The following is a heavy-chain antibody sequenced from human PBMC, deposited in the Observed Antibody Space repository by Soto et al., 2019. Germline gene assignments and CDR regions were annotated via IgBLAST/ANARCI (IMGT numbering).Heavy chain of an antibody. CDR2: ISGSGGST. J-gene: IGHJ4*02. CDR1: GFTFSSYA. D-gene: IGHD3-22*01. V-gene: IGHV3-23*01. CDR3: AKSSDSSGYSWGYYFDY. Sequence: EVQLLESGGGLVQPGGSLRLSCAASGFTFSSYAMSWVRQAPGKGLEWVSAISGSGGSTYYADSVKGRFTISRDNSKNTLYLKMNSLRAEDTAVYYCAKSSDSSGYSWGYYFDYWGQGTLVTVSS.